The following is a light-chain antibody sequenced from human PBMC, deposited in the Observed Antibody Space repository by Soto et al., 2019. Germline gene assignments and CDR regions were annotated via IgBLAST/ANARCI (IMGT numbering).Light chain of an antibody. Sequence: DIQMTQSPSSLSASVGDRVTITCRASQGISNYLAWYQQKPGKVPNLLIYGASTLQSGAPSRYSGGGSGTDFALAISSLQAEDVASYYCQNYNSFSRFTLGPGTKGDIK. CDR2: GAS. CDR1: QGISNY. J-gene: IGKJ3*01. CDR3: QNYNSFSRFT. V-gene: IGKV1-27*01.